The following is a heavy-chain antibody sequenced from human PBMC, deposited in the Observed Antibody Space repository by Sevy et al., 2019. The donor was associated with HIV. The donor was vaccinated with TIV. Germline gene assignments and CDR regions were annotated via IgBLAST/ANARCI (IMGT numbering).Heavy chain of an antibody. CDR3: ARAPPVRSGDDSLNWFDP. Sequence: SKTLSLTCTVFGGSISAYYWSWIRQPPGKGLEYIGYIYYTGSTNYNPSLKSRVTISVDTSKNQFSLRLTSVTAADTAIYYCARAPPVRSGDDSLNWFDPWGQGTLVTVSS. J-gene: IGHJ5*02. D-gene: IGHD5-12*01. CDR2: IYYTGST. V-gene: IGHV4-59*01. CDR1: GGSISAYY.